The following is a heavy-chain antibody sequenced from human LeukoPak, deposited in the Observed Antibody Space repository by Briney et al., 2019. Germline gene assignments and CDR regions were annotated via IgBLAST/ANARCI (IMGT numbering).Heavy chain of an antibody. CDR2: MNPNSGNT. CDR1: GCTFTSYD. J-gene: IGHJ4*02. V-gene: IGHV1-8*01. Sequence: ASVKVSCKASGCTFTSYDINWVRQATGQGLEWMGWMNPNSGNTGYAQKFQGRVTMTRNTSISTAYMELSSLRSEDTAVYYCARGPYYDNTLPVGFDYWGQGTLVTVSS. CDR3: ARGPYYDNTLPVGFDY. D-gene: IGHD3-22*01.